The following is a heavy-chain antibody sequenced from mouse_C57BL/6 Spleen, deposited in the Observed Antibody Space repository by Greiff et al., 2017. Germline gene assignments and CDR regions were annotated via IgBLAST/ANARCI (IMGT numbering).Heavy chain of an antibody. Sequence: VQLQQPGAALVRPGSSVKLSCKASGYTFTSYWMHWVKQRPIQGLEWIGNIDPSDSETHYNQKFKDKATLTVDKSSSTAYMQLSSLTSEDSAVXYCATLNSNHSYWYFDVWGTGTTVTVSS. CDR3: ATLNSNHSYWYFDV. CDR2: IDPSDSET. J-gene: IGHJ1*03. V-gene: IGHV1-52*01. CDR1: GYTFTSYW. D-gene: IGHD2-5*01.